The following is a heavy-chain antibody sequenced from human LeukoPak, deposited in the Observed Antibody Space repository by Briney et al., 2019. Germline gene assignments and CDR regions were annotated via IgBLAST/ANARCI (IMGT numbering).Heavy chain of an antibody. J-gene: IGHJ4*02. CDR2: ISSSSSYI. V-gene: IGHV3-21*01. D-gene: IGHD3-22*01. Sequence: GGSLRLSCAASGFTFSSYSMNWVRQAPGKGLEWVSSISSSSSYIYYADSVKGRFTISRDNAKNSLYLQMNSLRAEDTAVYYCARVNDSSGYYYPFDYWGQGTLVTVSS. CDR3: ARVNDSSGYYYPFDY. CDR1: GFTFSSYS.